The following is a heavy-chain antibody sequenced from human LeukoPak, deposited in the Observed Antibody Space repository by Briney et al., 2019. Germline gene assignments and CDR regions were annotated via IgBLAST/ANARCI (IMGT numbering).Heavy chain of an antibody. V-gene: IGHV4-61*02. Sequence: PSETLSLTCTVSGGSISSGSYYWSWIRQPAGKGLEWIGRIYTSGSTNYNPSLKSRVTISVDTSKNQFSLKLSSVTAADTAVYYCAREFDYDILTGYSPGYYYYYMDVWGKGTTVTISS. CDR2: IYTSGST. CDR1: GGSISSGSYY. D-gene: IGHD3-9*01. J-gene: IGHJ6*03. CDR3: AREFDYDILTGYSPGYYYYYMDV.